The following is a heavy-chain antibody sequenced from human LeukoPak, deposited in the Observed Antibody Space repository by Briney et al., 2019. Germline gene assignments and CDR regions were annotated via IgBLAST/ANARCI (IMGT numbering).Heavy chain of an antibody. CDR1: GLTFSNYW. J-gene: IGHJ4*02. D-gene: IGHD6-19*01. CDR2: ISGSGGST. V-gene: IGHV3-23*01. Sequence: GGSLRLSCAASGLTFSNYWMDWVRQAPGKGLEWVSAISGSGGSTYYADSVKGRFTISRDNSKNTLYLQMNSLRAEDTAVYYCAKITPHYSSGWYGKYFDYWGQGTLVTVSS. CDR3: AKITPHYSSGWYGKYFDY.